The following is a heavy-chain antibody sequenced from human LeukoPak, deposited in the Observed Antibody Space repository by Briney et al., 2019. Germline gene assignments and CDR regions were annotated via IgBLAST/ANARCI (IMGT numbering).Heavy chain of an antibody. CDR2: VSGYNGNT. CDR3: ARAYYYDTSGYYQFDY. J-gene: IGHJ4*02. CDR1: GYTFTNYG. Sequence: GASVTVSVTPSGYTFTNYGINWVRQAPGQGLGWMGVVSGYNGNTNYAQNFQGRVTMTTDTSTSTGYMELRSLISNDTAVYYCARAYYYDTSGYYQFDYWGQGTLVTVSS. V-gene: IGHV1-18*01. D-gene: IGHD3-22*01.